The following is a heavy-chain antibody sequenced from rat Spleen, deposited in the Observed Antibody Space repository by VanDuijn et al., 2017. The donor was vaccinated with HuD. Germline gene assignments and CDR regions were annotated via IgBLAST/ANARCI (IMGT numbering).Heavy chain of an antibody. V-gene: IGHV2-6*01. Sequence: QVQLKESGPGLVQPSQTLSLTCPVSGFSLTSYTLSWVRQPPGKGLEWIAAISSGGTSYYNAVLNPRLSISRDISKSQLFLKMNSLQNEDTAMYFCARGWERFAYWGQGTLVTVSS. CDR1: GFSLTSYT. CDR3: ARGWERFAY. D-gene: IGHD5-1*01. J-gene: IGHJ3*01. CDR2: ISSGGTS.